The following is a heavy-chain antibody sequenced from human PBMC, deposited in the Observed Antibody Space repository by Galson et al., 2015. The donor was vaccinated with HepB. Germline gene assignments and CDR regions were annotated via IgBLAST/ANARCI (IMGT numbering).Heavy chain of an antibody. J-gene: IGHJ6*02. CDR2: INSDGSST. Sequence: SLRLSCAASRFTFSSYWMHWVRQAPGKGLVWVSRINSDGSSTSYADSVKGRFTISRDNAKNTLYLQMNSLRAEDTAVYYCARVSRFLEWLFVSNYYYGMDVWGQGTTVTVSS. CDR1: RFTFSSYW. CDR3: ARVSRFLEWLFVSNYYYGMDV. V-gene: IGHV3-74*01. D-gene: IGHD3-3*01.